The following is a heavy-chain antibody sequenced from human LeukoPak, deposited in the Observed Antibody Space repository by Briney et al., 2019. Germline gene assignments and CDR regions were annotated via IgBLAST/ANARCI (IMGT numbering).Heavy chain of an antibody. CDR2: IYSGGTI. CDR3: AREGSYDGSTMWYFDY. Sequence: PGGSLRLSCAASGFTVSSNYMAWVRQAPGKGLEWVSVIYSGGTIYYADSVKGRFTISRDNSKNTLYLQMNSLRAGDTAVYYCAREGSYDGSTMWYFDYWGRGTLVTVSS. CDR1: GFTVSSNY. V-gene: IGHV3-53*01. D-gene: IGHD3-22*01. J-gene: IGHJ4*02.